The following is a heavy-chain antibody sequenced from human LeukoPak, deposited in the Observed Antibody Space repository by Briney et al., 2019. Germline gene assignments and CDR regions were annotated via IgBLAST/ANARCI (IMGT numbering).Heavy chain of an antibody. J-gene: IGHJ5*02. D-gene: IGHD2-2*02. CDR1: GGTFSSYA. CDR2: IIPILGIA. CDR3: AGYCSSTSCYTNWFDP. V-gene: IGHV1-69*04. Sequence: SVKVSCKASGGTFSSYAIIWVRQAPGQGLEWMGRIIPILGIANYAQKFQGRVTITADKSTSTAYMELSSLRSEDTAVYYCAGYCSSTSCYTNWFDPWGQGTLVTVSS.